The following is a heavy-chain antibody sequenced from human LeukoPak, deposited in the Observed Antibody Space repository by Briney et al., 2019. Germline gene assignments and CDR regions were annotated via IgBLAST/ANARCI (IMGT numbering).Heavy chain of an antibody. Sequence: GGSLRLSCAASGFTFSSYSMNWVRQAPGKGLEWVSSISSSSSYIYYEDSVKGRFTISRDNAKNSLYLQMNSLRAEDTAVYYCAREQVAANHYWGQGTLVTVSS. J-gene: IGHJ4*02. CDR3: AREQVAANHY. CDR1: GFTFSSYS. CDR2: ISSSSSYI. V-gene: IGHV3-21*01. D-gene: IGHD2-15*01.